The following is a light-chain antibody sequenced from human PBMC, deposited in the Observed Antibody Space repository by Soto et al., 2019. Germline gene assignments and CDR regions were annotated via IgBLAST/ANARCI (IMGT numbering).Light chain of an antibody. CDR2: DAS. Sequence: EIVRTQSPDALSLSPGERATLSCKASQTVSSNLAWYQQKPGQAPRLLIYDASTRATGIPARFSGSGSGTDFTLTISSLQSEDFAVYFCQQYNNWPPWTFGQGTKVEIK. J-gene: IGKJ1*01. CDR1: QTVSSN. V-gene: IGKV3-15*01. CDR3: QQYNNWPPWT.